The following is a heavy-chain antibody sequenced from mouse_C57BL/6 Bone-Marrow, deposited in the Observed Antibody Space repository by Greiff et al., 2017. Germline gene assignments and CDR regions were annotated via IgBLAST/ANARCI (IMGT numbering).Heavy chain of an antibody. CDR3: ARGGSLSLRVPVVSDWCKVLTKRSTTVLTGTRAMDY. V-gene: IGHV1-64*01. J-gene: IGHJ4*01. Sequence: QVQLQQPGAELVKPGASVKLSCKASGYTFTSYWMHWVKQRPGQGLEWIGMIHPNSGSTNYNEKFKSKATLTVDKSSSTAYMQLSSLTSEDSAVXYCARGGSLSLRVPVVSDWCKVLTKRSTTVLTGTRAMDYWGQGTSVTVSS. D-gene: IGHD4-1*01. CDR2: IHPNSGST. CDR1: GYTFTSYW.